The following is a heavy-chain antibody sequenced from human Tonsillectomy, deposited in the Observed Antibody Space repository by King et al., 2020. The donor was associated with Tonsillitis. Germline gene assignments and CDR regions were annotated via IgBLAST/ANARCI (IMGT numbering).Heavy chain of an antibody. V-gene: IGHV3-7*01. CDR3: ARVPWTGVAH. CDR2: IHPDGSQK. Sequence: VQLVESGGGLVQPGGSLRLSCVASGFTFSNDWMNWVRQAPGKGLEWVATIHPDGSQKDYVDFVKARFTISRDNAKNSVYLQMNSLRAEDTAVYYCARVPWTGVAHWGQGTLVTVSS. CDR1: GFTFSNDW. D-gene: IGHD3/OR15-3a*01. J-gene: IGHJ4*02.